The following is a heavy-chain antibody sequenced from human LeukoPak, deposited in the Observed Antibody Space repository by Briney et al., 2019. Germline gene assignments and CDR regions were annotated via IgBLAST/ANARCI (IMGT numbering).Heavy chain of an antibody. CDR2: IYYSGST. D-gene: IGHD5-18*01. J-gene: IGHJ4*02. CDR3: ARDPRDTATPLDY. CDR1: GGSISSYY. Sequence: SETLSLTCTVSGGSISSYYWNWIRQPPGKGLEWIGYIYYSGSTNYNPSLKSRVTISVDTSKNQFSLKLSSVTAADTAVYYCARDPRDTATPLDYWGQGTLVTVSS. V-gene: IGHV4-59*12.